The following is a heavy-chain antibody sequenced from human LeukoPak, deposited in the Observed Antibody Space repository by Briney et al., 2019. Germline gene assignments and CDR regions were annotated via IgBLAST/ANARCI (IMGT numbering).Heavy chain of an antibody. J-gene: IGHJ5*02. CDR1: GGSFSGYY. Sequence: PSETLSLTCTVSGGSFSGYYCTWIRQPPGKGLEWIGEINHSGSANYNPSLKSRVTISLDTSKNQFSLKLSSVTAADTAVYYCARDLSGRYYYDSSGAHPRNWFDPWGQGTLVTVSS. CDR3: ARDLSGRYYYDSSGAHPRNWFDP. V-gene: IGHV4-34*01. CDR2: INHSGSA. D-gene: IGHD3-22*01.